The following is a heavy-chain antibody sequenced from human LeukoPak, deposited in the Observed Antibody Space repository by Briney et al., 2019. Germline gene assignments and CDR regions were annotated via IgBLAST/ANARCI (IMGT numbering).Heavy chain of an antibody. D-gene: IGHD3-22*01. CDR2: IYYSGST. CDR3: ARDYYDSSGYLPIPYGMDV. CDR1: GGSISSGGYY. Sequence: PSQTLSLTCTVSGGSISSGGYYWSWIRQHPGKGLEWIGYIYYSGSTYYNPSLKSRVTISVDTSKNQFSLKLSSVTAADTAVYYCARDYYDSSGYLPIPYGMDVWGQGTTVTVSS. J-gene: IGHJ6*02. V-gene: IGHV4-31*03.